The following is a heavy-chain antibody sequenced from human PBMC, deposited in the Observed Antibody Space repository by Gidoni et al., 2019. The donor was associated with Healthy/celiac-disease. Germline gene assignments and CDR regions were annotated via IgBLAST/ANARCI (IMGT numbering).Heavy chain of an antibody. CDR3: AVNVVVPRHFDY. V-gene: IGHV4-39*07. CDR1: GCPIRSSRYY. D-gene: IGHD2-2*01. CDR2: IYYSGIT. Sequence: QLQLQESGPGLVKPSETLSLPCTVSGCPIRSSRYYWGWIRQPPVKGLAWIGSIYYSGITYYNPSLQSRVTISVDTSKNQFSLKLSSVTAADTAVYYCAVNVVVPRHFDYWGQGTLVTVSS. J-gene: IGHJ4*02.